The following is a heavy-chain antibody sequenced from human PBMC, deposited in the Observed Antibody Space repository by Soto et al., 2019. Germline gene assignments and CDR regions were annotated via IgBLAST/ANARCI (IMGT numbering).Heavy chain of an antibody. CDR1: GVSLSSGNW. Sequence: SETLSLTCDVSGVSLSSGNWWSWVRHSPEKGLELIGEVYYDGSVNYYPSFERRVTISVDRSKNQFSLRLSSVTATETAKYYWARMVYDSSLNYLYFAHWGPGTLVTVSS. V-gene: IGHV4-4*02. J-gene: IGHJ4*02. CDR2: VYYDGSV. D-gene: IGHD3-22*01. CDR3: ARMVYDSSLNYLYFAH.